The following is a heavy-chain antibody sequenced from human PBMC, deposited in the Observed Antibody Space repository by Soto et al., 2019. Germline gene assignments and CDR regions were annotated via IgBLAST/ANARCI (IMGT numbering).Heavy chain of an antibody. CDR3: AREGAQQLGYFDY. D-gene: IGHD6-13*01. V-gene: IGHV3-33*01. J-gene: IGHJ4*02. CDR1: GFTFSSYG. CDR2: IWYDGSNK. Sequence: QVQLVESGGGVVQPGRSLRLSCAASGFTFSSYGMHWVRQAPGKGLEWVAVIWYDGSNKYYADSVKGRFTISRDNSKNPLYRQMNGLRAEDTAVYYCAREGAQQLGYFDYWGQGTLFTVSS.